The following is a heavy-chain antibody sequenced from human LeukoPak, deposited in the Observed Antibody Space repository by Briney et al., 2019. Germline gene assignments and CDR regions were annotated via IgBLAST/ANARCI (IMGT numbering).Heavy chain of an antibody. CDR1: GGSISGYY. CDR2: IYTSGST. CDR3: ARDKGIVGATGWSGFDY. Sequence: SETLSLTCTVSGGSISGYYWSWIRQPAGKGLEWIGRIYTSGSTNYNPSLKSRVTMSVDTSKNQFSLKLSSVTAADTAVYYCARDKGIVGATGWSGFDYWGQGTLVTVSS. D-gene: IGHD1-26*01. V-gene: IGHV4-4*07. J-gene: IGHJ4*02.